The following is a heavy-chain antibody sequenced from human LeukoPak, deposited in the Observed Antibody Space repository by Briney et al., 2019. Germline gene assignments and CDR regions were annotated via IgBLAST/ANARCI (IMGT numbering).Heavy chain of an antibody. J-gene: IGHJ4*02. D-gene: IGHD3-10*01. CDR2: VYTSGST. V-gene: IGHV4-4*07. CDR1: GGSISRYY. CDR3: ARDGSGSSYDY. Sequence: SETLSLTCTVSGGSISRYYWSWIRQPAGKGLEWIGRVYTSGSTTYNPSLKSRVTMSIDTSKNQFSLKLSSVTAADTAVYYCARDGSGSSYDYWGQGTLVTVSS.